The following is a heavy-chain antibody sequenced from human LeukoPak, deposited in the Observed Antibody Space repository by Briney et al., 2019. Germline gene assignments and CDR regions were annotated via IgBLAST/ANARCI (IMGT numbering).Heavy chain of an antibody. CDR2: IYSSGST. Sequence: PSETLSLTCTVSGGSISSYYWSWIQQPPGKGLERIGYIYSSGSTNYNPSLKSRGTMSVDTANNQFSLKLSSVTAADTAVYYCARGSKMATISDYWGQGTLVTVSS. J-gene: IGHJ4*02. CDR1: GGSISSYY. V-gene: IGHV4-59*01. CDR3: ARGSKMATISDY. D-gene: IGHD5-24*01.